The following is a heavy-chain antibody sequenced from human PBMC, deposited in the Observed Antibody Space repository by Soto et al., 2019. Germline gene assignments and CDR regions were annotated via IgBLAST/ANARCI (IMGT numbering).Heavy chain of an antibody. CDR3: ARSYGSGSYGDAFDI. Sequence: GGSLRLSCAASGFTFSSYDMHWVRQATGKGLEWVSAIGTAGDTYYPGSVKGRFTISRENAKNSLYLQMNSLRAGDTAVYYCARSYGSGSYGDAFDIWGQGTMVTVSS. V-gene: IGHV3-13*01. D-gene: IGHD3-10*01. J-gene: IGHJ3*02. CDR1: GFTFSSYD. CDR2: IGTAGDT.